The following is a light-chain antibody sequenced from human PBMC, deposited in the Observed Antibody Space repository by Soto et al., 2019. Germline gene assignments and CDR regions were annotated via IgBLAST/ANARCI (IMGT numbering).Light chain of an antibody. J-gene: IGKJ5*01. Sequence: EIVLTQSPATLSLTPGERATLSCRASQSVSRYLVWYQQKLGQAPRLLIHDASNRATGIPARFSGSGSGTDFTLTISSLEPEDFAVYYCQQRSDWPVTFGQGTRLET. CDR2: DAS. CDR3: QQRSDWPVT. V-gene: IGKV3-11*01. CDR1: QSVSRY.